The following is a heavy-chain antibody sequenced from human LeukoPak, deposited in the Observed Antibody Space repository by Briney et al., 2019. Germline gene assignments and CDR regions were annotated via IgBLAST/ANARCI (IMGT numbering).Heavy chain of an antibody. D-gene: IGHD3-3*01. CDR3: ARDALYDFWSGYWMVDWSYYYYMDV. Sequence: GASVKVSCKASGYTFTGYYMHWVRQAPGQGLEWMGWINPNSGGTNYAQKFQGRVTMTRDTSISTVYMELSRLRSDDTAVYYCARDALYDFWSGYWMVDWSYYYYMDVWGKGTTVTVSS. V-gene: IGHV1-2*02. CDR2: INPNSGGT. J-gene: IGHJ6*03. CDR1: GYTFTGYY.